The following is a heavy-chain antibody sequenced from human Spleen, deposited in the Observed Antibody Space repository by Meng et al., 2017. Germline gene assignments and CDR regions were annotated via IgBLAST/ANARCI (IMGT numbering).Heavy chain of an antibody. J-gene: IGHJ4*02. CDR3: ARDYSSGWCDY. Sequence: GESLKISCAASGFTFSSYWMSWVCQAPGKGLEWVANIKQDGSEKYYVDSVKGRFTISRDNAKNSLYLQMNSLRAEDTAVYYCARDYSSGWCDYWGQGTLVTVSS. CDR1: GFTFSSYW. V-gene: IGHV3-7*01. D-gene: IGHD6-19*01. CDR2: IKQDGSEK.